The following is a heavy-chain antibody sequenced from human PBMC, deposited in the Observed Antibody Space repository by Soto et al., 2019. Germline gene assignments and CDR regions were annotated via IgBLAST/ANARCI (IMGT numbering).Heavy chain of an antibody. CDR1: GYTFTTFG. CDR3: ARDWSPTAYYGLDV. J-gene: IGHJ6*02. V-gene: IGHV1-18*01. Sequence: ASVKVSCKASGYTFTTFGISWVRQAPGQGLEWMGWISAYSGNTNYAQKLQGRVTMTTDTSTSTAYMDLKSLRSDDTAVYYCARDWSPTAYYGLDVWGQGTTVTVYS. D-gene: IGHD3-3*01. CDR2: ISAYSGNT.